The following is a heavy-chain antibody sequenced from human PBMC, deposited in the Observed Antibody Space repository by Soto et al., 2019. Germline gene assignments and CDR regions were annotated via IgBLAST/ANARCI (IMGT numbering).Heavy chain of an antibody. J-gene: IGHJ5*02. V-gene: IGHV1-69*01. Sequence: QVQLVQSGAEVKKPGSSVKVSCKASGGTFSSYAISWVRQAPGQGLEWMGGIIPIFGTANYAQKFQGRVTITEEESTRTADMELSSLRSEDTAVYYCARIGTPAWAYCGGYCYSRNWFDPWCQGTLVTVSS. D-gene: IGHD2-21*02. CDR2: IIPIFGTA. CDR1: GGTFSSYA. CDR3: ARIGTPAWAYCGGYCYSRNWFDP.